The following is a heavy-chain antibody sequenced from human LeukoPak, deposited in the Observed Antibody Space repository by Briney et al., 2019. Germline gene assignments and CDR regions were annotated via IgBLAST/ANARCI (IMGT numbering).Heavy chain of an antibody. CDR3: AKVAYYSDSSGYYPYYFDY. CDR1: GFTFSSYG. Sequence: GGSLRLPCAASGFTFSSYGMHWVRQAPGKGLEWVAVIWYDGSNKYYADSVKGRFTISRDNSKNTLYLQMNSLRAEDTAVYYCAKVAYYSDSSGYYPYYFDYWGQGTLVTVSS. V-gene: IGHV3-33*06. J-gene: IGHJ4*02. CDR2: IWYDGSNK. D-gene: IGHD3-22*01.